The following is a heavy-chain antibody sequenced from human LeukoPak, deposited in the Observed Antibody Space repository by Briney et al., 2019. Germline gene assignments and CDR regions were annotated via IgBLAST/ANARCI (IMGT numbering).Heavy chain of an antibody. CDR3: ARPYSSSSYDAFDI. CDR2: IHPRDSDT. J-gene: IGHJ3*02. Sequence: AGESLKISCKGSGYNFINYWIGWVRQKPGKGLEWMGIIHPRDSDTRYSPSFLGQVSLSVDTSTSTAYLHWSSLEASDTAMYYCARPYSSSSYDAFDIWGQGTMVIVSS. V-gene: IGHV5-51*01. CDR1: GYNFINYW. D-gene: IGHD6-6*01.